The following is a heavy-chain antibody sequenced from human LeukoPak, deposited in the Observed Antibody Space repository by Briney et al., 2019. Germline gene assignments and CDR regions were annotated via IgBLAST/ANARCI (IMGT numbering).Heavy chain of an antibody. Sequence: GGSLRLSCAASGFTFSSYAMHWVRQAPGKGLEWVAVISYDGSNKYYADSVKGRFTISRDNSKNTLYLQMNSLRAEDTAVYYCARWGKSTMVRGEDFDYWGQGTLITVSS. D-gene: IGHD3-10*01. V-gene: IGHV3-30*04. CDR2: ISYDGSNK. CDR1: GFTFSSYA. CDR3: ARWGKSTMVRGEDFDY. J-gene: IGHJ4*02.